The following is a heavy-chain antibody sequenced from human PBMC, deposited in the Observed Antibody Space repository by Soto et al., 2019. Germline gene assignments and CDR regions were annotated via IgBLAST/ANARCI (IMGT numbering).Heavy chain of an antibody. V-gene: IGHV1-46*03. CDR2: INPSGGST. CDR1: GYTFTSYY. Sequence: ASVKVSCKASGYTFTSYYMHWVRQAPGQGLGWMGIINPSGGSTSYAQKFQGRVTMTRDTSTSTVYMELSSLRSEDTAVYYCARDRGGYSYGYGYYYYYMDVWGKGTTVTVSS. D-gene: IGHD5-18*01. J-gene: IGHJ6*03. CDR3: ARDRGGYSYGYGYYYYYMDV.